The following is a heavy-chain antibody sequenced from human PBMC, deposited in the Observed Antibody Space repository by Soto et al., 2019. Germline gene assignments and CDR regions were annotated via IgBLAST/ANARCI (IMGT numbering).Heavy chain of an antibody. Sequence: PSETLSLTCAVYGGSFSGYYWSWIRQPPGKGLEWIGEINHSGSTNYNPSLKSRVTILVDTSKNQFSLKLSSVTAADTAVYYCARLAARPRFVYYYYGMDVWGQGTTVTVSS. CDR3: ARLAARPRFVYYYYGMDV. J-gene: IGHJ6*02. CDR2: INHSGST. D-gene: IGHD6-6*01. CDR1: GGSFSGYY. V-gene: IGHV4-34*01.